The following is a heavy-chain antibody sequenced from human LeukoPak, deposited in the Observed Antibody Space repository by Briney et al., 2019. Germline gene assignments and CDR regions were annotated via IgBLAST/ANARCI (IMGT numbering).Heavy chain of an antibody. D-gene: IGHD6-19*01. J-gene: IGHJ4*02. Sequence: PSETLSLTCTVSGGSIGSYYWSWIRQPAGKVLEWIGRIYSSGSTNYNPSLKSRVTMSVDTSKNQFSLKLSSLTAADTAVYYCARGLVAGTPYFDYWGQGTLVTVSS. V-gene: IGHV4-4*07. CDR2: IYSSGST. CDR3: ARGLVAGTPYFDY. CDR1: GGSIGSYY.